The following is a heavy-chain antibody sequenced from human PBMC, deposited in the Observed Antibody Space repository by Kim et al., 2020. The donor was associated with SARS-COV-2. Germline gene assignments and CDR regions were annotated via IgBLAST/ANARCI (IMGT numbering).Heavy chain of an antibody. CDR1: GFSFRSDW. V-gene: IGHV3-7*04. D-gene: IGHD2-21*01. Sequence: GGSLRLSCAASGFSFRSDWMSWVRQTPGKGLEWMGQINQDGSEKYYMDSVKGRFTISRDNAKNSLYLQMDSLRAEDTAVYYCARARERAIDFGGRGTLATASS. J-gene: IGHJ4*01. CDR2: INQDGSEK. CDR3: ARARERAIDF.